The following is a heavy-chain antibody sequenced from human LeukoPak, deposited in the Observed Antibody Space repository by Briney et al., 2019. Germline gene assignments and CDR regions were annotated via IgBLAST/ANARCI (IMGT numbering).Heavy chain of an antibody. Sequence: GGSLRLSCAASGFIFSSYSMNWVRQAPGKGLERVSSISSSSSYIYYADSVKGRFTISRDNAKNSLYLQMNSLRAEDTAVYYCARDPTTYSSSWSPDDYWGQGTLVTVSS. CDR3: ARDPTTYSSSWSPDDY. V-gene: IGHV3-21*01. D-gene: IGHD6-13*01. CDR1: GFIFSSYS. CDR2: ISSSSSYI. J-gene: IGHJ4*02.